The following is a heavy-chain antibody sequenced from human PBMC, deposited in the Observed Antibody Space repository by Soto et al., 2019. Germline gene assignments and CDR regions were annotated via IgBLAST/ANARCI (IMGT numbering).Heavy chain of an antibody. Sequence: GASVKVSCKASGYTFTSYGISWVRQAPGQGLEWMGWISAYNGNTNYAQKLQGRVTMTTDTSTSTAYMELRSLRSDDTAVYYCARNPTGLLWFGESSNWFDPWGQGTLVTVSS. CDR3: ARNPTGLLWFGESSNWFDP. D-gene: IGHD3-10*01. CDR1: GYTFTSYG. J-gene: IGHJ5*02. CDR2: ISAYNGNT. V-gene: IGHV1-18*01.